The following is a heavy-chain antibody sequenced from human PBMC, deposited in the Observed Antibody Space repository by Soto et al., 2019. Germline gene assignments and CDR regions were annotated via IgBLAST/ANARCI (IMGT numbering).Heavy chain of an antibody. CDR1: GGTFSSYA. CDR3: GRGNAIDIVLMVYAINVYYYYGMDV. V-gene: IGHV1-69*13. D-gene: IGHD2-8*01. J-gene: IGHJ6*02. CDR2: IIPIFGTA. Sequence: SVKVSCRASGGTFSSYAISWVRQAPGQGLEWMGGIIPIFGTANYAQKFQGRVTITADESTSTAYMELSSLRSEDTAVYYCGRGNAIDIVLMVYAINVYYYYGMDVWGQGTTVTVSS.